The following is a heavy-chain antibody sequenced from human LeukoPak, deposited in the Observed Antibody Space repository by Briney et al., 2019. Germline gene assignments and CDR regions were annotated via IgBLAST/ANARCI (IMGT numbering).Heavy chain of an antibody. Sequence: PGGSLRLSCAASGFTFSSYAMSWVRQVPGKGLEWVSTLNRDGTRTYYSLSSSGRFIVSRDNSMNTLYLQMNGLRADDTAVYYCARDRGGYSTDFDFWGQGSLVTVTS. D-gene: IGHD6-13*01. CDR2: LNRDGTRT. CDR1: GFTFSSYA. V-gene: IGHV3-23*01. CDR3: ARDRGGYSTDFDF. J-gene: IGHJ4*02.